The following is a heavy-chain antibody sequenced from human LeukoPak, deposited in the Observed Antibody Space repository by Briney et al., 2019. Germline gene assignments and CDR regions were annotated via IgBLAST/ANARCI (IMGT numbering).Heavy chain of an antibody. V-gene: IGHV1-2*06. D-gene: IGHD6-19*01. J-gene: IGHJ4*02. CDR1: GYAFTGYY. CDR3: ARVAVAGTFDY. Sequence: ASVKVSCKASGYAFTGYYMHWVRQAPGQGLEWMGRINPNSGGTNYAQKFQGRVTMTRDTSISTAYMELSRLRSDDTAVYYCARVAVAGTFDYWGQGTLVTVSS. CDR2: INPNSGGT.